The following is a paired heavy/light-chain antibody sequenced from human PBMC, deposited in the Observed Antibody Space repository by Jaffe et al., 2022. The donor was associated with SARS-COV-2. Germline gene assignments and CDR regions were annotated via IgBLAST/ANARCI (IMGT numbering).Heavy chain of an antibody. CDR1: GFSISSSHA. CDR2: ISGNGAGT. J-gene: IGHJ6*02. D-gene: IGHD3-3*01. V-gene: IGHV3-23*01. CDR3: AKCITVFGMVAGMDV. Sequence: EVQLLESGGGLVQPGGSLRLSCADSGFSISSSHAMAWVRQAPGKGLEWVSVISGNGAGTYYADSVKGRFTLSRDNYKSMLYMEMNSLRAEDTAIYYCAKCITVFGMVAGMDVWGLGTSVTVSS.
Light chain of an antibody. CDR2: KAS. Sequence: DIQMTQSPSTLSASVGDRVTITCRASQSISDWLAWYQQKPGKAPKLLVYKASSLEGAVPSRFSGSGSGTEFTLTISSLQPDDFATYYCQQYNTYPWTFGQGTKVDI. CDR3: QQYNTYPWT. CDR1: QSISDW. J-gene: IGKJ1*01. V-gene: IGKV1-5*03.